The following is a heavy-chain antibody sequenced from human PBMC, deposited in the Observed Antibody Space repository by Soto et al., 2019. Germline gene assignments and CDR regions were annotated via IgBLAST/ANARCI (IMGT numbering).Heavy chain of an antibody. CDR2: ISSSSSYI. V-gene: IGHV3-21*01. CDR1: GFTFSSYS. Sequence: GRFLRLSCAASGFTFSSYSMNWFRQAPGKGLEWVSSISSSSSYIYSADSVKGGLTITRDNAKNSLYLQKNSLRAEDTAVYYCARDPKAQDYDRSVYYPYYFDYWGQGTLVTVSS. J-gene: IGHJ4*02. CDR3: ARDPKAQDYDRSVYYPYYFDY. D-gene: IGHD3-22*01.